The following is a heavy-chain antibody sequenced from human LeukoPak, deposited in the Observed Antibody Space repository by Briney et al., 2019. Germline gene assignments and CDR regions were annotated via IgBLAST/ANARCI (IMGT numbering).Heavy chain of an antibody. J-gene: IGHJ3*02. CDR3: ARAERGQSSSVLMVYAVRWAFDI. D-gene: IGHD2-8*01. Sequence: TSETLSLTCTVSGGSISTSNYYWGWIRQPPGKGPEWIGNIFYSGSTYYGPSLRSQVTISVDTSKTQFSLKLSSVTAADTAVYYCARAERGQSSSVLMVYAVRWAFDIWGQGTMVTVSS. CDR2: IFYSGST. CDR1: GGSISTSNYY. V-gene: IGHV4-39*07.